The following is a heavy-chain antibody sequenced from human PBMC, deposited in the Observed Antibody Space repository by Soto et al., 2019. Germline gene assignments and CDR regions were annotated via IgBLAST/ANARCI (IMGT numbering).Heavy chain of an antibody. CDR3: ARVVVVAARDAFDI. J-gene: IGHJ3*02. Sequence: SETLSVTCTVAGGSISSYCWSWFRQPPGKGLEWIGYIYYSGSTNYNPSLKSRVTISVDTSKNQFSLKLSSVTAADTAVYYCARVVVVAARDAFDIWGQGTMVTVSS. D-gene: IGHD2-15*01. V-gene: IGHV4-59*01. CDR2: IYYSGST. CDR1: GGSISSYC.